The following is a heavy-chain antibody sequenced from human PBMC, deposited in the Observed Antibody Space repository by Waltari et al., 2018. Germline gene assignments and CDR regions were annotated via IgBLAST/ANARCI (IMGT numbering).Heavy chain of an antibody. Sequence: QVQLQESGPGLVKPSETLSLTCPVSGGSISSHYWSWIRQPPGKGLEWIGYIYYSGSTNYNPSLKSRVTISVDTSKNQFSLKLSSVTAADTAVYYCARSRPGIAAAGLDYWGQGTLVTVSS. CDR3: ARSRPGIAAAGLDY. V-gene: IGHV4-59*11. CDR2: IYYSGST. D-gene: IGHD6-13*01. CDR1: GGSISSHY. J-gene: IGHJ4*02.